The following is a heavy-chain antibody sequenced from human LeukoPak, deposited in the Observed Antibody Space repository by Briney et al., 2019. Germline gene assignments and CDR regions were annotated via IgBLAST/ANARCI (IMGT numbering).Heavy chain of an antibody. CDR1: GYIFTGYY. J-gene: IGHJ4*02. Sequence: ASVKVSCKASGYIFTGYYMHWVRQAPGQGLEWMGWINPNSGGTNSAQKFQGRVTMTRDASISTAYMELSRLTSDDTAVYYCARHPYSGSYHFDYWGQGTLVTVSS. D-gene: IGHD1-26*01. CDR3: ARHPYSGSYHFDY. V-gene: IGHV1-2*02. CDR2: INPNSGGT.